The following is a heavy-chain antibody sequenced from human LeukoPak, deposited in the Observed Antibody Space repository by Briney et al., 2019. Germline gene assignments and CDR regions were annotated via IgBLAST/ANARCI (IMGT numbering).Heavy chain of an antibody. CDR1: GFTVSSNY. J-gene: IGHJ6*03. CDR2: IYSSGST. Sequence: PGGSLRLSCAASGFTVSSNYMSWVRQAPGKGLEWVSDIYSSGSTYYADSVKGRFTISRDTSKNTLYLQMNSLRAEDTAVYYCASHSSSWYYYSYYMDVWGKGTTVTVSS. D-gene: IGHD6-13*01. V-gene: IGHV3-66*02. CDR3: ASHSSSWYYYSYYMDV.